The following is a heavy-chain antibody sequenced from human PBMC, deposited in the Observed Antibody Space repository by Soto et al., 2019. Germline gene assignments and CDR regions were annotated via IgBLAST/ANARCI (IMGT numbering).Heavy chain of an antibody. CDR3: AKDRGSGYGPGDAFDI. V-gene: IGHV3-23*01. J-gene: IGHJ3*02. CDR2: ISGSGRDT. CDR1: GFTVSSSGFTFSSYA. Sequence: PGGSLRLSCAASGFTVSSSGFTFSSYAMSWVRQAPGKGLEWVSGISGSGRDTYYADSVKGRFTISRDESKNTLYLQMNSLRAEDTAVYYCAKDRGSGYGPGDAFDIWGQGTMVTVSS. D-gene: IGHD5-12*01.